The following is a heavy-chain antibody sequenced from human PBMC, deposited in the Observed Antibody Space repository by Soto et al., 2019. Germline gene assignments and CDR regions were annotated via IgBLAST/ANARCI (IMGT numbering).Heavy chain of an antibody. J-gene: IGHJ6*02. Sequence: RRLSCAAPGFAFSTYGMHWVRQAPGKGLEWVALISYDGGDFYYADSVKGRFTISRDNGDNTLSLQMDNLRTEDTATYFCAKGRGEMNWANYYGLDVWGQGTTVTVSS. CDR1: GFAFSTYG. CDR3: AKGRGEMNWANYYGLDV. V-gene: IGHV3-30*18. CDR2: ISYDGGDF. D-gene: IGHD7-27*01.